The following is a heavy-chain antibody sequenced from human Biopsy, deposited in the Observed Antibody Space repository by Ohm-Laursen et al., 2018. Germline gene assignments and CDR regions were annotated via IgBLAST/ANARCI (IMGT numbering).Heavy chain of an antibody. CDR1: GDSVSSSVDY. J-gene: IGHJ5*02. CDR2: IFNSGIT. Sequence: PSQTLSLTCTVSGDSVSSSVDYWGWLRPPPGRGLEFSGSIFNSGITYYNPPLRRGFTISVATSKNQFSLNRTSVTAADTAVYYCARHPTGFWFDPWGQGTLVIVSS. CDR3: ARHPTGFWFDP. V-gene: IGHV4-39*01.